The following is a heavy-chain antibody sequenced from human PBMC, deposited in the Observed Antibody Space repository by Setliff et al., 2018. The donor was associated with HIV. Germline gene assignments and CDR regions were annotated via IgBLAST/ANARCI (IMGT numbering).Heavy chain of an antibody. V-gene: IGHV1-2*06. J-gene: IGHJ4*02. CDR1: GYAFTDYS. CDR3: ARGVKGIATTGKYYFDY. CDR2: INPDSRGT. Sequence: ASVKVSCKTSGYAFTDYSIHWVRQAPGQGLEWVGRINPDSRGTNYAQTFQGRVTMTRDTSISTAYMEPSRLKSDDTAVFYCARGVKGIATTGKYYFDYWGQGTLVTVSS. D-gene: IGHD6-13*01.